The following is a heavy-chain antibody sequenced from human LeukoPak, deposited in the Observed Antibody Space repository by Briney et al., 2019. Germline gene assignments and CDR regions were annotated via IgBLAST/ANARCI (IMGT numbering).Heavy chain of an antibody. CDR1: GFTFSSYA. J-gene: IGHJ4*02. D-gene: IGHD3-3*02. CDR2: ISGSGGST. V-gene: IGHV3-23*01. CDR3: AREAFMGFDY. Sequence: GASLRLSCAASGFTFSSYAMSWVRQAPGKGLEWVSAISGSGGSTYYADSVKGRFTISRDNAKNSLYLQMNSLRAEGTAVYYCAREAFMGFDYWGQGTLVTVSS.